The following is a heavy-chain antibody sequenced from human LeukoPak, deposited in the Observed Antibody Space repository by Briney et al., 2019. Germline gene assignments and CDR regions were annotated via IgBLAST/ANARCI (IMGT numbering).Heavy chain of an antibody. Sequence: GASVTVSCTASGYTFTDYYMHWVRQAPGQGLEWMGLINPSGGSTSYAQKFQGRVTITRDMSTSTVYMELSSLRSEDTAVYYCARETVVVVAATFDPWGQGTLVTVSS. CDR1: GYTFTDYY. CDR2: INPSGGST. D-gene: IGHD2-15*01. J-gene: IGHJ5*02. V-gene: IGHV1-46*01. CDR3: ARETVVVVAATFDP.